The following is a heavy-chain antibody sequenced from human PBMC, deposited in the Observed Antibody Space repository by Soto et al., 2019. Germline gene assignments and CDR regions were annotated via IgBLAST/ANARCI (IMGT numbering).Heavy chain of an antibody. Sequence: QVQLVQSGAEVKKPGASVKVSCKASGYTFTSYYMHWVRQAPGQGLEWMGVINPGGVSTNYGQKFQDRLTVASDTSTSTVHMELSSLRSEDTAVYFCARGGNGDIVGYWHFDLWGRGTLVAVSS. V-gene: IGHV1-46*01. D-gene: IGHD4-17*01. CDR1: GYTFTSYY. CDR2: INPGGVST. CDR3: ARGGNGDIVGYWHFDL. J-gene: IGHJ2*01.